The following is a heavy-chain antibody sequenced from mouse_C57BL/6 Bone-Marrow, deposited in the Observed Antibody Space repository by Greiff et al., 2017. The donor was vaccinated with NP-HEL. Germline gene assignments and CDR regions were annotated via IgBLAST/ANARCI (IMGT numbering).Heavy chain of an antibody. D-gene: IGHD5-5*01. CDR1: GYTFTSYW. CDR2: IYPGSGST. Sequence: QVQLQQPGAELVKPGASVKMSCKASGYTFTSYWITWVKQRPGQGLEWIGDIYPGSGSTNYNEKFKSKATLTVDTSSSTAYMQLSSLTSEDSAVYYCARDLPSYWYFDVWGTVTTVTVSS. CDR3: ARDLPSYWYFDV. J-gene: IGHJ1*03. V-gene: IGHV1-55*01.